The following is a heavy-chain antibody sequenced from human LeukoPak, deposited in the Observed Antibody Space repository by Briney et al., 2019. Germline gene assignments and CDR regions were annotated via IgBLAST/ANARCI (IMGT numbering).Heavy chain of an antibody. Sequence: ASVKVSCKASGYTFSDYYMHWVRQAPGQGLEWMGWINPNSGGTNYVQKFQGRVTMTRDTSITTAYMELSRLKSDDTAVYYCASGYSWSGDYWGQGTLVTVSS. D-gene: IGHD6-13*01. J-gene: IGHJ4*02. CDR3: ASGYSWSGDY. CDR2: INPNSGGT. CDR1: GYTFSDYY. V-gene: IGHV1-2*02.